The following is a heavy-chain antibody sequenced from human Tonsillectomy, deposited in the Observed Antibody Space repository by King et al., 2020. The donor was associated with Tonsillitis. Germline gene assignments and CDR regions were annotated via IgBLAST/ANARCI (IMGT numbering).Heavy chain of an antibody. J-gene: IGHJ6*02. CDR2: ISRSSRYT. V-gene: IGHV3-11*06. Sequence: VQLVESGGGLVKPGGSLRISCAPSGFTFSDYYMSWIRQAPGKGLEWVSYISRSSRYTNYADSVKGRFNISRDNAKNSLYLQMNSLRAEDTAVYYCATVVCEITMPVIYYYGLDVWGQGTTVTVSS. CDR3: ATVVCEITMPVIYYYGLDV. CDR1: GFTFSDYY. D-gene: IGHD3-10*01.